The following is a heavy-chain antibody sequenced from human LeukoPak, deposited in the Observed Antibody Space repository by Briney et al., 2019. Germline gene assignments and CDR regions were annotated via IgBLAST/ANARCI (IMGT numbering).Heavy chain of an antibody. V-gene: IGHV4-4*07. CDR1: GGSISSYY. J-gene: IGHJ6*03. Sequence: SETLSLTCTVSGGSISSYYWSWIRQPAGKGLEWIGRIYTSGNTNYNPSLKSRVTISVDTSKNQFSLKLSSVTAADTAVYYCASTTWGHYYYYYMDVWGKGTTVTVSS. CDR3: ASTTWGHYYYYYMDV. D-gene: IGHD7-27*01. CDR2: IYTSGNT.